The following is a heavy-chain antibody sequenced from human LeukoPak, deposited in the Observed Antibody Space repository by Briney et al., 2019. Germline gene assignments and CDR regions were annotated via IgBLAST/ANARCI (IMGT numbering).Heavy chain of an antibody. CDR1: GGSISNSY. J-gene: IGHJ6*02. D-gene: IGHD1-26*01. CDR3: ARTVSGGYYGMDV. V-gene: IGHV4-59*08. CDR2: TSYGGST. Sequence: PSETLSLTCTVSGGSISNSYWSWVRQPPGKGLEWIGYTSYGGSTNYNPSLKSRVTMSVDTSTDQFSLRLISVTAADTAVYYCARTVSGGYYGMDVWGQGTTVTVSS.